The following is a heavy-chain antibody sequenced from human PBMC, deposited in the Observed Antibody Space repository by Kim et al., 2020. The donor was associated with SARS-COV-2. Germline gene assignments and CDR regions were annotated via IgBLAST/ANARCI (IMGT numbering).Heavy chain of an antibody. CDR3: ARDSRTYGMDV. V-gene: IGHV3-74*01. J-gene: IGHJ6*02. CDR2: T. Sequence: TIYADSVNGRFTISRDNAKNTLYLQMNSLRAEDTAVYYCARDSRTYGMDVWGQGTTVTVSS.